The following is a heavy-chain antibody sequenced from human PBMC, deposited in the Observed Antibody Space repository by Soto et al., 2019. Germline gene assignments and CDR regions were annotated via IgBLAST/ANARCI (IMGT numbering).Heavy chain of an antibody. V-gene: IGHV1-3*01. CDR1: GYTFTSYA. D-gene: IGHD6-19*01. J-gene: IGHJ4*02. CDR3: ARVSRWYFIDY. Sequence: GASVKVSCKASGYTFTSYAMHWVRQAPGQRLEWMGWINAGNGNTKYSQKFQGRVTFTRDTSASTAYMELSSLRSEDTAVYYCARVSRWYFIDYWGQGTLVTVSS. CDR2: INAGNGNT.